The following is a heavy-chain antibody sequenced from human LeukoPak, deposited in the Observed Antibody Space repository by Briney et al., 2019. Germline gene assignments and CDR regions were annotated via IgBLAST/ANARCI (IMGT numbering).Heavy chain of an antibody. CDR3: AGGVLHGGGNWFDP. V-gene: IGHV1-2*06. CDR2: INPNSGGT. Sequence: ASVTVSCKTSGYTFTGYYMHWLRQAPGQGLEWMGRINPNSGGTYYAQKFQGRVTMTRDTSISTSYMELTSLISDDTAVYYCAGGVLHGGGNWFDPWGQGTLVTVSS. CDR1: GYTFTGYY. J-gene: IGHJ5*02. D-gene: IGHD3-16*01.